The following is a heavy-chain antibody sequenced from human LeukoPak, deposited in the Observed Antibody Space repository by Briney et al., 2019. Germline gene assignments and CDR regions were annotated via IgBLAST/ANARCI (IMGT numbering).Heavy chain of an antibody. V-gene: IGHV4-59*01. CDR3: ARVISYDSSGYYYPYYFDY. CDR2: TYYSGST. CDR1: GGSISSYY. J-gene: IGHJ4*02. Sequence: SETLSLTCTVSGGSISSYYWSWIRHPPGEGLERIGYTYYSGSTNYNTSLKSRVTISVDTSQNQSYRKWSSVTAAVTAVYYCARVISYDSSGYYYPYYFDYWGQGTLVTVSS. D-gene: IGHD3-22*01.